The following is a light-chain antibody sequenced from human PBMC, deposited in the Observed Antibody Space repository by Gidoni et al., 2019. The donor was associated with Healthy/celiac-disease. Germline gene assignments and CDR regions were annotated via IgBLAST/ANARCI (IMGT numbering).Light chain of an antibody. V-gene: IGLV1-47*01. Sequence: QSVLPQPPSASGTPGQRVTISCSGSSSNIGSNYVYWYQQLPGTAPKLLIYRNNQRPSGVPDRFSGSKSGTSASLAISGLRSEDEADYYCAAWDDSLSAEGFGGGTKLTVL. CDR3: AAWDDSLSAEG. J-gene: IGLJ2*01. CDR1: SSNIGSNY. CDR2: RNN.